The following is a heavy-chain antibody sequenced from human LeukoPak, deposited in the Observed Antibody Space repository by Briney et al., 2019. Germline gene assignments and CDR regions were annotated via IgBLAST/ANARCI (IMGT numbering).Heavy chain of an antibody. CDR1: GYSFTSYW. J-gene: IGHJ3*02. CDR3: ARHLEKGGSGQAPDAFDI. V-gene: IGHV5-51*01. Sequence: GESLKISCKSSGYSFTSYWIGWVRQMPGKGLEWMGIIYPGDSDTRYSPSFQGQVTISADKSISTAYLQWSSLKASDTAMYYCARHLEKGGSGQAPDAFDIWGQGTMVTVSS. CDR2: IYPGDSDT. D-gene: IGHD6-19*01.